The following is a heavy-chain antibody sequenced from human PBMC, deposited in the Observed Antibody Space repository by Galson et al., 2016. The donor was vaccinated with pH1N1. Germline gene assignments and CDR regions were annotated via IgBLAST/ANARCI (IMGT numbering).Heavy chain of an antibody. J-gene: IGHJ5*01. CDR3: AKGHNNYFDS. Sequence: SETLSLTCTVSGGSLSLNYWSWIRQPPGKGLEWIGYIFSSGNTNYNPSLKSRVTISVNTSKNQFSLKVSSVTAADTAVYYCAKGHNNYFDSWGQGTLVTVSS. V-gene: IGHV4-4*09. CDR2: IFSSGNT. CDR1: GGSLSLNY.